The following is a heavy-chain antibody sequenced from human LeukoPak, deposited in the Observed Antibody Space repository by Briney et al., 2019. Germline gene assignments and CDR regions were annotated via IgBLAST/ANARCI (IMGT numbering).Heavy chain of an antibody. D-gene: IGHD3-10*01. CDR3: AKGSSGSRLYYFDY. Sequence: GGSLRLSCAASGFTFSSYAMNWVRQAPGKGLEWVSSISTSGGSTYYAGSVKGRFTISRDNSKNTLSLQMNSLRVEDTAVYYCAKGSSGSRLYYFDYWGQGSLVTVSS. CDR2: ISTSGGST. J-gene: IGHJ4*02. CDR1: GFTFSSYA. V-gene: IGHV3-23*01.